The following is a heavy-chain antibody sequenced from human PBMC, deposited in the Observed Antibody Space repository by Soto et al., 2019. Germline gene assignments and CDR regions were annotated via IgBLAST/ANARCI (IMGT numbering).Heavy chain of an antibody. CDR2: INHSGST. Sequence: SETLSLTCAVYGGSFSGYYWTWIRQPPGTGLEWIGEINHSGSTNYNPSLKSQVTISVDTSKNQFSLKLTSVTAADTAVYYCARDKITGLFDYWGQGILVTVSS. V-gene: IGHV4-34*01. CDR3: ARDKITGLFDY. D-gene: IGHD2-8*02. J-gene: IGHJ4*02. CDR1: GGSFSGYY.